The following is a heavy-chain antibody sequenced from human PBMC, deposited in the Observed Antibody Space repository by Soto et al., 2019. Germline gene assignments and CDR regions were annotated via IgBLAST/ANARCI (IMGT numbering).Heavy chain of an antibody. CDR3: AKDSSWIQPNFDY. D-gene: IGHD5-18*01. CDR2: ISNSGGST. J-gene: IGHJ4*02. Sequence: PGGSLRLSCAASGFTFSGYAMSWVRQAPGKGLEWVSTISNSGGSTWYAESVKGRFTISRDNSKNTLDLQMNSLRAEDTAVYYCAKDSSWIQPNFDYWGQGTLVTVSS. V-gene: IGHV3-23*01. CDR1: GFTFSGYA.